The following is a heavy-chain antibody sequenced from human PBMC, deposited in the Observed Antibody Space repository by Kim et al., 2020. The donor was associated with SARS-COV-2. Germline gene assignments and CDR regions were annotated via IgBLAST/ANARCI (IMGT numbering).Heavy chain of an antibody. V-gene: IGHV4-39*01. D-gene: IGHD6-19*01. CDR1: GGSIGSSNYY. CDR2: IYYSGTT. J-gene: IGHJ5*02. Sequence: SETLSLTCTASGGSIGSSNYYWGWIRQPPGKGLEWIGSIYYSGTTYYNPSLKSRVTISVDTSKNQFSLKLNSVTAADTGVHYCARRLSSGWSSTWFDPWGQGTLLTVSS. CDR3: ARRLSSGWSSTWFDP.